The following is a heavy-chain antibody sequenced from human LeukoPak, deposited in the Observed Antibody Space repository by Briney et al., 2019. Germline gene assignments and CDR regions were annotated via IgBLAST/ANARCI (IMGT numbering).Heavy chain of an antibody. CDR3: ARGYSSSWQY. V-gene: IGHV4-39*01. CDR1: GGSIRSSYYY. D-gene: IGHD6-13*01. Sequence: PSETLSLTCTVSGGSIRSSYYYWGWIRQPPGKGLEWIGSIYDSGSTYYNPSLKSRVTISVDTSKNQFSLKLSSVTAADTAVYYCARGYSSSWQYWGQGTLVTVSS. J-gene: IGHJ4*02. CDR2: IYDSGST.